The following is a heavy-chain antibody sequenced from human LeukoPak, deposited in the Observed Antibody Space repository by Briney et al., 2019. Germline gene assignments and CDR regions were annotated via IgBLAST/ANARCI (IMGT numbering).Heavy chain of an antibody. CDR1: EYTFTNYD. CDR3: ARSLGTYWGKDFLNWFDP. CDR2: INPNSGNT. V-gene: IGHV1-8*01. J-gene: IGHJ5*02. D-gene: IGHD3-16*01. Sequence: GASVKVSCKASEYTFTNYDINWVRQATGQGPEWMGWINPNSGNTGYTQKFQGRVTMTRNTSLSTAYMELTSLKSEDTAVYYCARSLGTYWGKDFLNWFDPWGQGTLVTVSS.